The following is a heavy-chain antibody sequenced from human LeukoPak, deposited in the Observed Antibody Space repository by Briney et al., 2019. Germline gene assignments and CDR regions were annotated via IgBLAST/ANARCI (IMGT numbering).Heavy chain of an antibody. CDR1: GASVSSDY. CDR3: ARSPSSSWYYEYYFDY. CDR2: IYHSGHT. Sequence: SETLSLTCTVSGASVSSDYWSWIRQSPGKGLEWIGYIYHSGHTMSNPSLKSRVTISVDTSKNQFSLKLSSVTAADTAVYYCARSPSSSWYYEYYFDYWGQGTLVTVSS. D-gene: IGHD6-13*01. V-gene: IGHV4-59*02. J-gene: IGHJ4*02.